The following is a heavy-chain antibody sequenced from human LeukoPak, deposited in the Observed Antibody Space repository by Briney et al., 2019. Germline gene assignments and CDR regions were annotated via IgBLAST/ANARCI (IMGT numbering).Heavy chain of an antibody. Sequence: SQTLSLTCAVSGGSVSSGSYYWSWIRQPPGKGLEWIGYIYYSGSTNYNPSLKSRVTISVDTSKNQFSLKLSSVTAADTAVYYCARDSSGYNFDYWGQGTLVTVSS. CDR3: ARDSSGYNFDY. V-gene: IGHV4-61*01. J-gene: IGHJ4*02. D-gene: IGHD3-22*01. CDR1: GGSVSSGSYY. CDR2: IYYSGST.